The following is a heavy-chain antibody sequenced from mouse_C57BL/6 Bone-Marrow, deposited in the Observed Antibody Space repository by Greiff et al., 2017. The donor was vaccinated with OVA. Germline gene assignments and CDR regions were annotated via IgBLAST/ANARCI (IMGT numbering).Heavy chain of an antibody. CDR3: ARIEDYYGPYYFDD. J-gene: IGHJ2*01. V-gene: IGHV1-19*01. Sequence: VQLQQSGPVLVKPGASVKMSCKASGYTFTDYYMNWVKQSHGKSLEWIGVINPYNGGTSYKQKVKGKATLTVDKSSSKADMELNSLTSEDSAVYYCARIEDYYGPYYFDDWGQGTTLTVSS. CDR1: GYTFTDYY. D-gene: IGHD1-1*01. CDR2: INPYNGGT.